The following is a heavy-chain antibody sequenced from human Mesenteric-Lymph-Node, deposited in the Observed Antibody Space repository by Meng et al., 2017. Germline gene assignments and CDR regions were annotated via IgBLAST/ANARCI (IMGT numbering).Heavy chain of an antibody. CDR1: GFTFSSYE. Sequence: GESLKISCAASGFTFSSYEMNWVRQAPGKGLEWVSTISGGGKSSFYADSVKGRFTISRDNSMNTLYLQMNSLRAEDTAVYHCAKGGLAVAPRGMDVWGQGTTVTVSS. CDR2: ISGGGKSS. V-gene: IGHV3-23*01. CDR3: AKGGLAVAPRGMDV. J-gene: IGHJ6*02. D-gene: IGHD6-19*01.